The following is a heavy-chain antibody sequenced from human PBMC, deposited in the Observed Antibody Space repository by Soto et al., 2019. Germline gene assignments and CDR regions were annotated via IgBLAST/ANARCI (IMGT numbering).Heavy chain of an antibody. CDR1: GFTFSSYA. V-gene: IGHV3-23*01. CDR2: ISGSGGST. J-gene: IGHJ4*02. D-gene: IGHD3-22*01. CDR3: AKAFFNYDSSGYQFDY. Sequence: LRLSCAASGFTFSSYAMSWVRQAPGKGLEWVSAISGSGGSTYYADSVKGRFTISRDNSKNTLYLQMNSLRAEDTAVYYCAKAFFNYDSSGYQFDYWGQGTLVTVSS.